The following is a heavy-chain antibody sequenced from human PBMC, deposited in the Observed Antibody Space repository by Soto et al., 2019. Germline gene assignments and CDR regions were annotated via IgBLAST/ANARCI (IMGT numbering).Heavy chain of an antibody. Sequence: SETLSLTCAVSGGSISSTNWWSWVRRPPGKGLEWIGEIFHSGSINYNPSLKRRVTISVDKSKNQFSLKLSSVTAADTAVYYCAREDNGALANRFDPWGQGILVTVSS. CDR2: IFHSGSI. CDR1: GGSISSTNW. J-gene: IGHJ5*02. V-gene: IGHV4-4*02. D-gene: IGHD2-8*01. CDR3: AREDNGALANRFDP.